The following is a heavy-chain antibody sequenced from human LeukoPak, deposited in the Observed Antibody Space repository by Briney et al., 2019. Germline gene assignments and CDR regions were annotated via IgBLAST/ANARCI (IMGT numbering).Heavy chain of an antibody. Sequence: ASVKVSCKASGYTFTGYYMHWVRQAPGQGLEWMGWMNPNSGNTGYAQKFQGRVTITRNTSISTAYMELSSLRSEDTAVYYCARGSRALRYSSRSYWFDPWGQGTLVTVSS. CDR1: GYTFTGYY. V-gene: IGHV1-8*03. CDR3: ARGSRALRYSSRSYWFDP. CDR2: MNPNSGNT. J-gene: IGHJ5*02. D-gene: IGHD3-9*01.